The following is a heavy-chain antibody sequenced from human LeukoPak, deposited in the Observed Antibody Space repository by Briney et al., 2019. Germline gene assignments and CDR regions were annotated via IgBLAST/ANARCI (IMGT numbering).Heavy chain of an antibody. CDR2: IYYSGST. Sequence: ETLSLTCTVSGGSISSYYWSWIRQPPGKGLEWIGYIYYSGSTNYNPSLKSRVTISVDTSKNQFSLKLSSVTAADTAVYYCARDSDSGFGELLSVWGQGTLVTVSS. CDR1: GGSISSYY. D-gene: IGHD3-10*01. J-gene: IGHJ4*02. V-gene: IGHV4-59*01. CDR3: ARDSDSGFGELLSV.